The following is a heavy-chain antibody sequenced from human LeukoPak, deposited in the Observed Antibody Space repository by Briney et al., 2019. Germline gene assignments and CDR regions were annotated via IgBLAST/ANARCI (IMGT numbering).Heavy chain of an antibody. CDR3: ARQGYGDYLGY. J-gene: IGHJ4*02. CDR1: GGSFSGYY. CDR2: INHSGST. Sequence: PSETLSLTCAVYGGSFSGYYWSWIRQPPGKGPEWIGEINHSGSTNYNPSLKSRVTISVDTSKNQFSLQLSSVTAADTAVYYCARQGYGDYLGYWGQGQLVTVSS. D-gene: IGHD4-17*01. V-gene: IGHV4-34*01.